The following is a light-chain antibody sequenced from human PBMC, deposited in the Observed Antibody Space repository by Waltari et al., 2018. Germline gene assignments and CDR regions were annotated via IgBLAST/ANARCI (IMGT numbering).Light chain of an antibody. CDR3: GTWDRSLTVGV. V-gene: IGLV1-51*02. J-gene: IGLJ2*01. CDR1: SSHTGCNH. Sequence: VLTQPPSVSAAPGQKVTISCSGSSSHTGCNHLSWYQQLPGTPPKLLIYETNKRPSGIPDRFSGSKSGPSATLGITGLQTGDEASYYCGTWDRSLTVGVFGGGTVLTVL. CDR2: ETN.